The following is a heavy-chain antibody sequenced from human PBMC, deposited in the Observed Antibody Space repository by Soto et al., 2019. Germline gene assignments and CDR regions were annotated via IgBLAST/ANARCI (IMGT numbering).Heavy chain of an antibody. CDR3: GRGPSPRAPAGGTPYYYAMDV. J-gene: IGHJ6*02. Sequence: ASVKVSCKASGYDFTAYDVNWVRQASGQGLEWMGWMNPINGATGTARRFQGRVSLSRNTATGTAYLELTSLRSDDTAVYYCGRGPSPRAPAGGTPYYYAMDVWGQGTTVTVSS. CDR1: GYDFTAYD. D-gene: IGHD6-13*01. V-gene: IGHV1-8*02. CDR2: MNPINGAT.